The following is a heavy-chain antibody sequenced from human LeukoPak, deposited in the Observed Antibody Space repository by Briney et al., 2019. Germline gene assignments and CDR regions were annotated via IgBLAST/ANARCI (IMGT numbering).Heavy chain of an antibody. CDR3: ATDFVVVPAAMPTDY. CDR1: GYTLTELS. V-gene: IGHV1-24*01. CDR2: FDPEDDET. Sequence: ASVKVSCKVSGYTLTELSMHWVRQAPGKGLEWMGGFDPEDDETIYAQKFQGRVTMTEDTSTDTAYMELSSLRSEDTAVYYCATDFVVVPAAMPTDYWGQGTLVTVSS. J-gene: IGHJ4*02. D-gene: IGHD2-2*01.